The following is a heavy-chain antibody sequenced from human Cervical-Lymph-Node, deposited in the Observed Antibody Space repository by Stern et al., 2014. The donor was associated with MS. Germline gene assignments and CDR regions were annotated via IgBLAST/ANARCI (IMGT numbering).Heavy chain of an antibody. CDR2: MNPNPANA. CDR3: ARGPHQVYGSGYYFRFDD. V-gene: IGHV1-8*01. J-gene: IGHJ4*02. D-gene: IGHD3-22*01. CDR1: GYTFTDYD. Sequence: QVQLLESGAEVKKPGASVRVSCKASGYTFTDYDINWVRQVTGQGLEGLGWMNPNPANAGYAPDSQGRFTLTSIIPITTAYMDLSSLTSGATAVYFCARGPHQVYGSGYYFRFDDWGQGTVVTVSP.